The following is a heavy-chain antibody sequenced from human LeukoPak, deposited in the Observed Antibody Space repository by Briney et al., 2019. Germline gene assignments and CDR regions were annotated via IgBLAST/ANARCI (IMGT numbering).Heavy chain of an antibody. CDR2: TYSSGTT. Sequence: SETLSLTCTVSGGSISGYYWTWIRQPPGKGLEWIGYTYSSGTTYYNPSLKSRVTISVGTSKNQFSLKLSSVTAADTAVYYCGGGSNWFDPWGQGTLVTVSS. CDR1: GGSISGYY. V-gene: IGHV4-59*08. J-gene: IGHJ5*02. CDR3: GGGSNWFDP. D-gene: IGHD3-16*01.